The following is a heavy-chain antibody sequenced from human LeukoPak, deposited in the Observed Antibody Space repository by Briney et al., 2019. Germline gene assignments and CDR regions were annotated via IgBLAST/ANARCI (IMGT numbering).Heavy chain of an antibody. CDR2: IYYSGST. CDR3: ARGGGPLQSFDY. Sequence: SETLSLTCTVSGSSISSSSYYWGWIRQPPGKGLEWIGSIYYSGSTYYNPSLKSRVTISVDTSKNQFSLKLSSVTAADTAVYYCARGGGPLQSFDYWGQGTLVTVSS. V-gene: IGHV4-39*07. D-gene: IGHD4-11*01. CDR1: GSSISSSSYY. J-gene: IGHJ4*02.